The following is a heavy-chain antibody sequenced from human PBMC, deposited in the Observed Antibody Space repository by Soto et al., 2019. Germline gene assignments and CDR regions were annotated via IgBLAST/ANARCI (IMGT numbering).Heavy chain of an antibody. J-gene: IGHJ4*02. CDR1: GGSFIVYY. CDR3: ARDQRRDYDFWSAYSQGFDY. V-gene: IGHV4-34*01. D-gene: IGHD3-3*01. CDR2: INHSGST. Sequence: SEPLSLTCSVYGGSFIVYYWSWIRQPPGKGLEWIGEINHSGSTNYNPSLKSRVTISVDTSKNQFSLKLSSVTAADTAVYYCARDQRRDYDFWSAYSQGFDYWGQGNLVTVSS.